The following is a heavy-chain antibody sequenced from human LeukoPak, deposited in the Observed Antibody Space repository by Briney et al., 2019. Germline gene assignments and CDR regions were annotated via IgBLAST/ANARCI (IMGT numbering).Heavy chain of an antibody. CDR3: AKSLLSIAVAGTRSGMDV. J-gene: IGHJ6*02. Sequence: PGGSLRLSWAASGFTFSSYAMSWVRQAPGKGLEWVSAISGSGGSTYYADSVKGRFTISRDNSKNTLYLQMNSLRAEDTAVYYCAKSLLSIAVAGTRSGMDVWGQGTTVTVSS. CDR1: GFTFSSYA. D-gene: IGHD6-19*01. V-gene: IGHV3-23*01. CDR2: ISGSGGST.